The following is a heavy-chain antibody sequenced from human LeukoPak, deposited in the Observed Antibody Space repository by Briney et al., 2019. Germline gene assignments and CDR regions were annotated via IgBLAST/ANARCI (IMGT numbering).Heavy chain of an antibody. J-gene: IGHJ4*02. V-gene: IGHV3-7*01. CDR3: ARDPRDSYDSKPTGSYFDY. D-gene: IGHD3-22*01. CDR2: IKQDGSEK. Sequence: PGGSLRLSCAASGFTFSSYAMTWVRQAPGKGLEWVANIKQDGSEKYYVDSVKGRFTISRDNSKNSLYLQMNSLRAEDTAVYYCARDPRDSYDSKPTGSYFDYWGQGTLVTVSS. CDR1: GFTFSSYA.